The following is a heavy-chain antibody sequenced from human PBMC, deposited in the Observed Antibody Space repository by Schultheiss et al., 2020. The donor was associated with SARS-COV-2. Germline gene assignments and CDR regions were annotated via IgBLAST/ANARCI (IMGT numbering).Heavy chain of an antibody. CDR2: IYHSGST. CDR3: ARGRTLIYDY. J-gene: IGHJ4*02. V-gene: IGHV4-59*04. CDR1: GGSISSYY. D-gene: IGHD3-22*01. Sequence: SETLSLTCTVSGGSISSYYWSWIRQPPGKGLEWIGEIYHSGSTYYNPSLKSRVTISVDTSKNQFSLQLNSVTPDDTAVYYCARGRTLIYDYWGQGTRVTVSS.